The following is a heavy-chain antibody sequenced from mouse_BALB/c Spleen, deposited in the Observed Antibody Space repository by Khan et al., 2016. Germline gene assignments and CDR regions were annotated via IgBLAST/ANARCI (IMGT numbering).Heavy chain of an antibody. CDR3: SSTFWYFDV. CDR1: GFDFSRYW. V-gene: IGHV4-1*02. CDR2: INPDSSTI. Sequence: EVKLLESGGGLVQPGGSLKLSCAASGFDFSRYWMSWVRQAPGKGLEWIGEINPDSSTINYTPSLKDKFIISRDNANNTLYLQISKVRSEATALYCCSSTFWYFDVWGAGTTVTVSS. J-gene: IGHJ1*01.